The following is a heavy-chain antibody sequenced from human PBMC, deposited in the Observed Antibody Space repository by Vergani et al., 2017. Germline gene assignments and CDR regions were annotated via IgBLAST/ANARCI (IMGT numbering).Heavy chain of an antibody. V-gene: IGHV3-30*18. CDR3: AKHFRGWGIDY. CDR1: GFTSSYYG. CDR2: ISYDGTQK. Sequence: QVHLVESGGGVVQPGRSLRLSCVVSGFTSSYYGMHWVRQAPGKGLEWVAVISYDGTQKYYADSVKGRFTLSRDFSKNTLYLQMNSLRTDDTATYYCAKHFRGWGIDYWGQGTQVMVSS. J-gene: IGHJ4*02. D-gene: IGHD3-16*01.